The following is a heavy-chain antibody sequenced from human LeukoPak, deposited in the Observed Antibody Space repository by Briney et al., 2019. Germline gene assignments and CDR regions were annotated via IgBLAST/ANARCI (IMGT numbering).Heavy chain of an antibody. Sequence: GRSLRLSCAASGFTFSSYGMHWVRQAPGKGLEWVAVISYDGSNKYYADSVKGRFTISRDNSKNPLYLQMNSLRAEDTAVYYCAKDRGVPNYYYYYGMDVWGKGTTVTVSS. CDR2: ISYDGSNK. CDR3: AKDRGVPNYYYYYGMDV. V-gene: IGHV3-30*18. D-gene: IGHD3-10*01. J-gene: IGHJ6*04. CDR1: GFTFSSYG.